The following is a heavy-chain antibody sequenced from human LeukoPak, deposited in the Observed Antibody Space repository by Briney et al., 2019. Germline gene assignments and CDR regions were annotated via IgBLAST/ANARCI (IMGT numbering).Heavy chain of an antibody. CDR3: ARRGVVIAYYFDY. CDR2: INHSGST. V-gene: IGHV4-34*01. D-gene: IGHD2-21*01. CDR1: GGSFSGYY. Sequence: SETLSLTCAVYGGSFSGYYWSWIRQPPGKGLEWIGEINHSGSTNYNPSLKSRVTISVDTSKNQFSLKLCSVTAADTAVYYCARRGVVIAYYFDYWGQGTLVTVSS. J-gene: IGHJ4*02.